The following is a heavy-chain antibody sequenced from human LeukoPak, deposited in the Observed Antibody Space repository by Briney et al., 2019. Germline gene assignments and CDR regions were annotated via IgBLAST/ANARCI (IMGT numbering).Heavy chain of an antibody. CDR2: IYTSGST. V-gene: IGHV4-4*07. D-gene: IGHD4-17*01. CDR1: GGSITNFH. CDR3: AREGVTLTTLIY. J-gene: IGHJ4*02. Sequence: SETLSLTCTVSGGSITNFHWNWVRQPAGKGLEWIGRIYTSGSTNYTPSLKSRVTMSVDTSKNQFSLNLSSVTAADTAVYYCAREGVTLTTLIYWGQGTLVTVSS.